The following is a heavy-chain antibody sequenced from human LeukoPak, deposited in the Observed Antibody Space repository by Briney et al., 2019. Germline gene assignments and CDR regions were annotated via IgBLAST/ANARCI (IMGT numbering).Heavy chain of an antibody. D-gene: IGHD1-1*01. CDR3: ARVPGGWNEANDC. J-gene: IGHJ4*02. CDR1: GFTFSSYA. V-gene: IGHV3-64*01. CDR2: ISGSGDST. Sequence: GGSLRLSCAASGFTFSSYAMHWVRQAPGKGLEYVSAISGSGDSTYYANSVKGRFTISRDNSKNTLYLQMGSLRAEDMAVYYCARVPGGWNEANDCWGQGTLVTVSS.